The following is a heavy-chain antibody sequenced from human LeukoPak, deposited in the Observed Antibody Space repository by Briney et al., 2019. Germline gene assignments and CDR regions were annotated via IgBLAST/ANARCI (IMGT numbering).Heavy chain of an antibody. CDR2: ISSSGSTI. CDR3: ARVVTAIRYFDY. CDR1: GFTFSSYE. V-gene: IGHV3-48*03. J-gene: IGHJ4*02. Sequence: PGGSLRLSCAASGFTFSSYEMNWVRHAPGKGLEWVSYISSSGSTIYYADSVKGRFTISRDNAESSLSLQMNSLRAEDTAVYYCARVVTAIRYFDYWGQGTLVTVSS. D-gene: IGHD2-21*02.